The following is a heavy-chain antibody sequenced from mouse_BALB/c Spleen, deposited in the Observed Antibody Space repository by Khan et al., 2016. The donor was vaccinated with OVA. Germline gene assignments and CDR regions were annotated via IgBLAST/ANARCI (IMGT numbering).Heavy chain of an antibody. Sequence: QVQLKESGPGLVAPSQSLSITCTISGFSLTHYGVHWVRQPPGKGLEWLVVIWSDGGTTYNSALKSRLTITKDNSKSHVFLKMISLQTDDTAICFSARQPYYQYDGMDYWGQGTSVTVSS. CDR3: ARQPYYQYDGMDY. V-gene: IGHV2-6-1*01. D-gene: IGHD2-10*01. CDR2: IWSDGGT. J-gene: IGHJ4*01. CDR1: GFSLTHYG.